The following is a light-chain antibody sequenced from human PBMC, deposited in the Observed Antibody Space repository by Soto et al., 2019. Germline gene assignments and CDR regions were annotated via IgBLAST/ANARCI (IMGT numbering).Light chain of an antibody. CDR2: SNN. V-gene: IGLV1-44*01. CDR1: SSNIGTNT. Sequence: QLVLTQPPSASGTPGQRVTISCSGSSSNIGTNTVTWYQQLPETAPKLLIHSNNERPSGVPDRFSGAKSGTSASLVISGLQSEDEADFYCAAWDNSLNGPVFGGGTQLTVL. J-gene: IGLJ2*01. CDR3: AAWDNSLNGPV.